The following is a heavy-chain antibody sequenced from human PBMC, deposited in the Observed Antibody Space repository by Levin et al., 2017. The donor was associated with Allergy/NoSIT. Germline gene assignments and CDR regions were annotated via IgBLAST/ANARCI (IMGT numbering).Heavy chain of an antibody. V-gene: IGHV1-2*02. D-gene: IGHD6-6*01. Sequence: RASVKVSCKASGYTFSDYYIHWVRQAPGQGLEWMGWINPNRGGTNYAQKFQGRVTMTRDTSISTANMELSRLTSDDTALYYCARDMGSTSSYYYIGIDVWGQGTTVTVSS. J-gene: IGHJ6*02. CDR2: INPNRGGT. CDR3: ARDMGSTSSYYYIGIDV. CDR1: GYTFSDYY.